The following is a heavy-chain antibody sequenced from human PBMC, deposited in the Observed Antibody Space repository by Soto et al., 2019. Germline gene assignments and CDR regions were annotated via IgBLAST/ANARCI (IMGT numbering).Heavy chain of an antibody. CDR2: ISSSSSYI. CDR3: ARAPMGVATIWLDN. Sequence: EVQLVESGGGLVKPGGSLRLSCAASGFTFSSYSMNWVRQAPGKGLEWVSSISSSSSYIYYADSVKGRFTISRDNAKNSLYLQMSSLRAEDTAVYYCARAPMGVATIWLDNWGQGTLVTVSS. CDR1: GFTFSSYS. D-gene: IGHD5-12*01. J-gene: IGHJ5*02. V-gene: IGHV3-21*01.